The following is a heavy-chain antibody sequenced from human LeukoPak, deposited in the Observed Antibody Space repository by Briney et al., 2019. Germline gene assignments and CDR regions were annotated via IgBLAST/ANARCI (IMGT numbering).Heavy chain of an antibody. CDR2: ISRTSESI. CDR3: ARDGVVVPAAILGLGY. CDR1: GFTFNMYS. J-gene: IGHJ4*02. Sequence: GGSLRLSCAASGFTFNMYSMRWVRQAPGKGLEWVSIISRTSESIFYADSVKGRFTISRDNAKNSLYLQMNSLRAEDTAVYYCARDGVVVPAAILGLGYWGQGTLVTVSS. D-gene: IGHD2-2*01. V-gene: IGHV3-21*01.